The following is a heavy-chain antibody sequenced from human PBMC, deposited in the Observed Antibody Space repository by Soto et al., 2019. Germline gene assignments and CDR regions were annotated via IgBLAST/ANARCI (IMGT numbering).Heavy chain of an antibody. Sequence: QVQLVQSGAEVKRPGASVKISCRASGYTFVDYALHWVRQAPGQGLEWVGWMNPNTGNIKYSHNFEDRVSITRDRATSTAYMELRGLRSEDTAVSLCTREAIVAENWFDPWGQVTLVTVSS. CDR1: GYTFVDYA. CDR3: TREAIVAENWFDP. V-gene: IGHV1-3*01. D-gene: IGHD2-21*01. CDR2: MNPNTGNI. J-gene: IGHJ5*02.